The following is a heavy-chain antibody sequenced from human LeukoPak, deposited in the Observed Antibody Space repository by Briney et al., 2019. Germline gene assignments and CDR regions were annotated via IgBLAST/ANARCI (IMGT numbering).Heavy chain of an antibody. CDR1: EYTFTGYY. D-gene: IGHD2-2*01. CDR3: ARIRYCGGISCYYIDY. Sequence: ASVKVSCKASEYTFTGYYIHWVRQPPGQGLEWMGWIHPNTGDSNYVQKFQGRVTMTRDTSISTAYMELSRLRSDVTAFYYCARIRYCGGISCYYIDYWGQGALVTVSA. CDR2: IHPNTGDS. J-gene: IGHJ4*02. V-gene: IGHV1-2*02.